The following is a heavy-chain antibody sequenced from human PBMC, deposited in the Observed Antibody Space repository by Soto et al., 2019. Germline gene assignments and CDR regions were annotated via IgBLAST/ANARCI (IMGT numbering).Heavy chain of an antibody. CDR1: GFTFTSSA. CDR2: IVVGSGNT. V-gene: IGHV1-58*01. D-gene: IGHD1-7*01. CDR3: AADQLELPRYYYGMDV. Sequence: ASVKVSCKASGFTFTSSAVQWVRQARGQRLEWIGWIVVGSGNTNYAQKFQERVTITRDMSTSTAYMELSSLRSEDTAVYYCAADQLELPRYYYGMDVWGQGTTVTVSS. J-gene: IGHJ6*02.